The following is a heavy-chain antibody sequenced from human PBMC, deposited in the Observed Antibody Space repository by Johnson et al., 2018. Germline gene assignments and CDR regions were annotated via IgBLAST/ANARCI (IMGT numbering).Heavy chain of an antibody. D-gene: IGHD2-8*02. CDR3: ARGGTGGGSPGAFDS. V-gene: IGHV3-30*14. CDR1: GFTFCSYA. J-gene: IGHJ3*02. CDR2: ISYDGSNN. Sequence: VQLVESGGGVVQPGRSLRLSCAASGFTFCSYAMHWVRQAPGKGLEWVAVISYDGSNNYYADFVKGRFTHSRDNSKNTLYLQMNSLRAEDSAVYYCARGGTGGGSPGAFDSWVQGTMVTVSS.